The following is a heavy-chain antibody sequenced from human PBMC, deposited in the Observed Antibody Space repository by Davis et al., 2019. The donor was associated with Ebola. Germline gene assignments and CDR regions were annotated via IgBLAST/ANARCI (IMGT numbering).Heavy chain of an antibody. D-gene: IGHD3-3*01. CDR1: GFTFDDYT. CDR3: AKDHTQRYDFWSGYLDY. Sequence: GGSLRLSCAASGFTFDDYTMHWVRQAPGKGLEWVSLISWDGGSTYYADSVKGRFTISRDNSKNSLYLQMNSLRTEDTALYYCAKDHTQRYDFWSGYLDYWGQGTLVTVSS. V-gene: IGHV3-43*01. J-gene: IGHJ4*02. CDR2: ISWDGGST.